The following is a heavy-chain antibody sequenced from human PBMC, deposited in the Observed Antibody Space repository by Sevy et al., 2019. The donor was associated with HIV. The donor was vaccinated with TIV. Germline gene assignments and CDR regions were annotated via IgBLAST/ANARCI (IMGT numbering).Heavy chain of an antibody. CDR1: GFTFSSYG. V-gene: IGHV3-30*02. Sequence: GGSLRLSCEASGFTFSSYGMHWVRQAPGKGLEWVAFIRYDGGNKYYADSVKGRFTISRDNSKNTLYLQMKSLRGEDTAVYYCAKPREQGYYYGMDVWGQGTTVTVSS. CDR3: AKPREQGYYYGMDV. CDR2: IRYDGGNK. J-gene: IGHJ6*02. D-gene: IGHD1-26*01.